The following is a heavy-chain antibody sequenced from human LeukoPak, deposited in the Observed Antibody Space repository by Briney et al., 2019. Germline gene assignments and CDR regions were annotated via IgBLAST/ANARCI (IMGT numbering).Heavy chain of an antibody. CDR1: GGTFSSYA. CDR2: IIPILGIA. J-gene: IGHJ5*02. D-gene: IGHD6-13*01. V-gene: IGHV1-69*04. Sequence: SVKISCKASGGTFSSYAISWVRQAPGQGLEWMGRIIPILGIANYAQKFQGRVTITADKSTSTAYMELSSLRSEDTAVYYCARLGTYSSSWSGWFDPWGQGTLVTVSS. CDR3: ARLGTYSSSWSGWFDP.